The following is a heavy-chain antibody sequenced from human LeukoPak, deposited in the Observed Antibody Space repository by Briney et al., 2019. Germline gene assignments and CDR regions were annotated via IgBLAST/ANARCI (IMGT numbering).Heavy chain of an antibody. J-gene: IGHJ4*02. CDR1: GFTFSSYW. Sequence: PGGSLRLSCAASGFTFSSYWMSWVRQAPGKGLEWVANIKQDGSEKYYVDSVKGRFTISRDNAKNSLYLQMNSLRAEDTAVYYCASGDYYASSGYFYAFDYWGRGTLVTVSS. D-gene: IGHD3-22*01. V-gene: IGHV3-7*01. CDR2: IKQDGSEK. CDR3: ASGDYYASSGYFYAFDY.